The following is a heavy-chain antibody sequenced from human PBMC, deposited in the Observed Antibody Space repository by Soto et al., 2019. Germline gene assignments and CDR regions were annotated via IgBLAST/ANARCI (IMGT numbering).Heavy chain of an antibody. J-gene: IGHJ4*02. V-gene: IGHV1-69*13. CDR1: GGTFSSYA. D-gene: IGHD6-13*01. Sequence: SVKVSCKASGGTFSSYAISWVRQAPGQGLEWMGGIVPIFGTANYAQKFQGRVTITADESTSTAYMELSSLRSEDTAVYYCARGEAYSLYYFDYWGQGTLVTVSS. CDR2: IVPIFGTA. CDR3: ARGEAYSLYYFDY.